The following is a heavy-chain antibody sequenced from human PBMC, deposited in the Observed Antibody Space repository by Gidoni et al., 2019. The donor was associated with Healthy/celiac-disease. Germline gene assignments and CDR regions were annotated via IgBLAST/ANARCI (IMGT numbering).Heavy chain of an antibody. CDR1: GFIFSSYW. J-gene: IGHJ4*02. D-gene: IGHD6-19*01. CDR3: ARVGREYSSGWYGY. Sequence: EVQPVESGGGLVQPGGSLRLSCAASGFIFSSYWMNWVRQAPGKGLEWVAIIKQDGSEKYYVDSVKGRFTISRDNAKNSLYLQMNSLRAEDTAVYYCARVGREYSSGWYGYWGQGTLVTVSS. V-gene: IGHV3-7*01. CDR2: IKQDGSEK.